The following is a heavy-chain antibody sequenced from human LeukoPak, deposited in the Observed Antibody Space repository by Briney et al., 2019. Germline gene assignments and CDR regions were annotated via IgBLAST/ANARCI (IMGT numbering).Heavy chain of an antibody. CDR1: GFTFSSYA. CDR2: ISGSGGST. CDR3: AKAPDILTGYPREPAFDI. D-gene: IGHD3-9*01. V-gene: IGHV3-23*01. J-gene: IGHJ3*02. Sequence: GGSLRLSCAASGFTFSSYAMSWVRQAPGKGLEWVSAISGSGGSTYYADSVKGRFTISGDNSKNTLYLQMNSLRAEDTAVYYCAKAPDILTGYPREPAFDIWGQGTMVTVSS.